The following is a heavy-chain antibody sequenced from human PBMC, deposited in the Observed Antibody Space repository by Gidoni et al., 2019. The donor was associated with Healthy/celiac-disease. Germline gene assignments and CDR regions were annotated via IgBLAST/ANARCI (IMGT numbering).Heavy chain of an antibody. CDR1: GFTLSSNY. V-gene: IGHV3-53*01. Sequence: EVQLVESGGGLHQPGGFTGLSCAAPGFTLSSNYMSWVRQAPGKGLEWVSVIYSGGSTYYADSVKGRFTISRDNSKNTLYLQMNSLRAEDTAVYYCARCYYDSSGYYPDYWGQGTLVTVSS. D-gene: IGHD3-22*01. J-gene: IGHJ4*02. CDR2: IYSGGST. CDR3: ARCYYDSSGYYPDY.